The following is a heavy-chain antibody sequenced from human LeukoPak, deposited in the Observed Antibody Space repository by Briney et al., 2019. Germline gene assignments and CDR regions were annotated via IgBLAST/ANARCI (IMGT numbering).Heavy chain of an antibody. CDR1: GFTFSGSA. J-gene: IGHJ4*02. D-gene: IGHD3-22*01. CDR3: TRGNVTYYCDSSGDEFDY. V-gene: IGHV3-73*01. Sequence: GGSLRLSCAASGFTFSGSAMHWVRQASGKGLEWVGRIRSKANSYATAYAASVKGRFTISRDDSKNTAYLQMNSLKTEDTAVYYCTRGNVTYYCDSSGDEFDYWGQGTLVTVSS. CDR2: IRSKANSYAT.